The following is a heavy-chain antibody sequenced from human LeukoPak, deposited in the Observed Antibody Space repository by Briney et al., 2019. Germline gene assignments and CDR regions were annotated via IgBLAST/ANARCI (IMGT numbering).Heavy chain of an antibody. CDR1: GGSISSGGYY. V-gene: IGHV4-31*03. D-gene: IGHD2-15*01. J-gene: IGHJ5*02. CDR3: ARVGVVVVAASNWFDP. Sequence: SQTLSLTCTVSGGSISSGGYYWSWIRQHPGKGLEWIGYIYYSGSTYYNPSLKSRVTISVDTSKNQFSLKLSPVTAADTAVYYCARVGVVVVAASNWFDPWGQGTLVTVSS. CDR2: IYYSGST.